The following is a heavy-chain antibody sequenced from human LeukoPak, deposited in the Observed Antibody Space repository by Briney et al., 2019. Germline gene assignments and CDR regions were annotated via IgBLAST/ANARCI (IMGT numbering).Heavy chain of an antibody. D-gene: IGHD1-26*01. CDR1: GCSFSDYW. V-gene: IGHV5-51*01. Sequence: GESLKISCKGSGCSFSDYWIAWVRQMPGKGLEWMGVIYPFDSDTRYIPSFRGQVTISADKSISTAYVQWNSLKASDTAMYFCARGGSYDRGSAFDIWGQGTMVTVSS. CDR3: ARGGSYDRGSAFDI. CDR2: IYPFDSDT. J-gene: IGHJ3*02.